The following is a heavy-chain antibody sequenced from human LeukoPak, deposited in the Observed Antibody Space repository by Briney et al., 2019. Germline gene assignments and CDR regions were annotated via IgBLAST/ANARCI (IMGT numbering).Heavy chain of an antibody. CDR1: GDSVSTNSAS. CDR2: TYYRSKWYN. Sequence: SQTLSLTCAISGDSVSTNSASWNWIRQSPSRGLEWLGRTYYRSKWYNDYAVFVKSRVTIIPDTYKNQFSLQLNSVTPEDTAVYYCARQHCSSTSCYSYNWFDPWGQGTLVTVSS. V-gene: IGHV6-1*01. J-gene: IGHJ5*02. D-gene: IGHD2-2*01. CDR3: ARQHCSSTSCYSYNWFDP.